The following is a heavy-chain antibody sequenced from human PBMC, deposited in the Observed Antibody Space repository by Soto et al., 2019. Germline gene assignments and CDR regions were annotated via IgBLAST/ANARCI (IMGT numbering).Heavy chain of an antibody. V-gene: IGHV1-18*01. J-gene: IGHJ6*03. CDR1: GYTFTSYG. Sequence: QVQLVQSGAEVKKPGASVKVSCKASGYTFTSYGISWVRQAPGQGLEWMGWISAYNGNTNYAQKLQGRVTMTTDTSTSTAYMELRSLRSDDTAVYYCARAPELLGYCSGGSCSPRLAYYYYMDVWGKGTTVTVSS. CDR2: ISAYNGNT. D-gene: IGHD2-15*01. CDR3: ARAPELLGYCSGGSCSPRLAYYYYMDV.